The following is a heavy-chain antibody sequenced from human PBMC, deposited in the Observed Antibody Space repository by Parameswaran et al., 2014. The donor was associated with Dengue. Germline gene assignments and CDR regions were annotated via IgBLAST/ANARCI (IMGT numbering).Heavy chain of an antibody. CDR2: IWYDASNK. CDR3: AREEVGSWYLGYGMGV. V-gene: IGHV3-33*01. Sequence: GSRLKISCAASGFTFSSYGMHWVRQAPGKGLEWVAVIWYDASNKYYADSVKGRFTISRDNSKNTLYLQMNSLRAEDTAVYYCAREEVGSWYLGYGMGVWGQGTTVTVSS. J-gene: IGHJ6*02. CDR1: GFTFSSYG. D-gene: IGHD6-13*01.